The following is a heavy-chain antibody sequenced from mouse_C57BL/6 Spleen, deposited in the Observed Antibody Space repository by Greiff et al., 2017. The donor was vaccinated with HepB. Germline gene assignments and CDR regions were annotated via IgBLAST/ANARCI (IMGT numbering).Heavy chain of an antibody. CDR2: IHPNSGST. J-gene: IGHJ1*03. Sequence: QVQLQQPGAELVKPGASVKLSCKASGYTFTSYWMHWVKQRPGQGLEWIGMIHPNSGSTNYNEKFKSKATLTVDTSSSPAYMQLSSLTSEDSAGYYCARLIDVVATGYCDVGGTGTTVTVSA. CDR3: ARLIDVVATGYCDV. V-gene: IGHV1-64*01. D-gene: IGHD1-1*01. CDR1: GYTFTSYW.